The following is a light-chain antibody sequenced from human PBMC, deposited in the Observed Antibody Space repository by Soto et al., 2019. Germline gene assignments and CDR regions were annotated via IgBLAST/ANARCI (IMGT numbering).Light chain of an antibody. V-gene: IGKV1-39*01. CDR2: AAY. CDR1: QNIRNY. CDR3: QQSSRTPYT. Sequence: DIQMTQAPSSLSASVGDRVTITCRASQNIRNYLNWYQQTPGKAPKLLIYAAYSLQSGVPSRFSGRVSGTDFTLTITSLQPDDSGTYYCQQSSRTPYTFGEETKLEIK. J-gene: IGKJ2*01.